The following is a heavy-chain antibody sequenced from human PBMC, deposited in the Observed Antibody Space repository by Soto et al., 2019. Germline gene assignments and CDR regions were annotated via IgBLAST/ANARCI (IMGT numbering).Heavy chain of an antibody. CDR2: IDWDDDK. V-gene: IGHV2-70*01. Sequence: SGPTLVNPTPPLTLTCTFSGFSLSTSGMCVSWIRQPPGKALEWLALIDWDDDKYYSTSLKTRLTISKDTSKNQVVLTMTNMDPVDTATYYCARIRYYYDSSGYYLFDYWGQGTLVTVSS. J-gene: IGHJ4*02. CDR3: ARIRYYYDSSGYYLFDY. CDR1: GFSLSTSGMC. D-gene: IGHD3-22*01.